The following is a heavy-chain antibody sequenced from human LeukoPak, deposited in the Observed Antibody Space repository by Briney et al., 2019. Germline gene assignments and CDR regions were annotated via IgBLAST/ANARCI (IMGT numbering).Heavy chain of an antibody. V-gene: IGHV3-9*01. Sequence: GGSLRLSCAASGFTLEDYAMHWVRQAPGKGLEWVSGISWKSGNIDYADSVKGRFTVSRDNAKNSLYLQMNSLRAEDTAVYYCAKDRRYSSGWYSGDAFDIWGQGTMVTVSS. CDR2: ISWKSGNI. J-gene: IGHJ3*02. CDR1: GFTLEDYA. D-gene: IGHD6-19*01. CDR3: AKDRRYSSGWYSGDAFDI.